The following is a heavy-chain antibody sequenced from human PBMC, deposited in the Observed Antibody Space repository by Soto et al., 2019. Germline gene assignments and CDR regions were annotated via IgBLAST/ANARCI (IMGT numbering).Heavy chain of an antibody. J-gene: IGHJ4*02. Sequence: SETLSLTCAVSGVSISSGNWWTWVRQSPQRGLEYTGEIFHDGTANYYPSFERRVAISVDTSKNQFSLKLTSVTAADTAIYFCARLVYDTRLNYMYFDFWGQGTLVTVSS. CDR3: ARLVYDTRLNYMYFDF. V-gene: IGHV4-4*02. D-gene: IGHD3-10*01. CDR1: GVSISSGNW. CDR2: IFHDGTA.